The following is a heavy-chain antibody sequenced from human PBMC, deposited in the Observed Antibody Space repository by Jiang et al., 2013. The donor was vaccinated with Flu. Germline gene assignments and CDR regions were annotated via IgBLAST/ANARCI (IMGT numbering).Heavy chain of an antibody. CDR3: ARGGNGWQVSLRGSEAFDI. D-gene: IGHD6-19*01. V-gene: IGHV1-18*01. J-gene: IGHJ3*02. CDR2: ISAYNGNT. CDR1: GYTFTSYG. Sequence: GAEVKKPGASVKVSCKASGYTFTSYGISWVRQAPGQGLEWMGWISAYNGNTNYAQKLQGRVTMTTDTSTSTAYMDLRSLTSDDTAVYYCARGGNGWQVSLRGSEAFDIWGQGTVLTVSS.